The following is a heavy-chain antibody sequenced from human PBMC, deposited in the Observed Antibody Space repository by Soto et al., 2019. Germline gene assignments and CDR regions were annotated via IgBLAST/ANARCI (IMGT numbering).Heavy chain of an antibody. D-gene: IGHD2-15*01. J-gene: IGHJ4*02. Sequence: QVQLQQWGAGLLKPSETLSLTCAVYGGSFSGYYWSWIRQPPGKGLEWIGEINHSGSTNYNPSLTSRVTISVDTAKNQFSLKLSSVTAADTAVYYCAREGYCSGGSCYSRTLAYWGQGTLVTVSS. CDR3: AREGYCSGGSCYSRTLAY. CDR2: INHSGST. CDR1: GGSFSGYY. V-gene: IGHV4-34*01.